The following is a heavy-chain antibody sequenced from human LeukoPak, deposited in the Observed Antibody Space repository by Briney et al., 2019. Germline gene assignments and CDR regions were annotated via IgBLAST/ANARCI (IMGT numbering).Heavy chain of an antibody. CDR3: ARDPNTGPTPNAFDL. D-gene: IGHD5-18*01. CDR1: GYTFTDYL. V-gene: IGHV1-2*02. Sequence: ASVKVSCKASGYTFTDYLIHWVRQAPGQGLEWMGWINPSDGGTRYPQNFQGRVTMTGDTSITTAYMELSGLRYDDTALYYCARDPNTGPTPNAFDLWGPGTLVTVSS. J-gene: IGHJ3*01. CDR2: INPSDGGT.